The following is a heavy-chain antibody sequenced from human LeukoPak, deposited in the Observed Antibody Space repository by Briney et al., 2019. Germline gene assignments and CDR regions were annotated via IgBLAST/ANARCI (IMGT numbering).Heavy chain of an antibody. CDR3: ARVPAARLSIYFDY. CDR1: GGSFSGYY. J-gene: IGHJ4*02. CDR2: IYYSGST. Sequence: PSETLSLNCAVYGGSFSGYYWRWIRQHPGKGLEWIGYIYYSGSTYYNPSLKSRVTISVDTSKNQFSLKLSSVTAADTAVYYCARVPAARLSIYFDYWGQGTLVTVSS. V-gene: IGHV4-31*11. D-gene: IGHD6-6*01.